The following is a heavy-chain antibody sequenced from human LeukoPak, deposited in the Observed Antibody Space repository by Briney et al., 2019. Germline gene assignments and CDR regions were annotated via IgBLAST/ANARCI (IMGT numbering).Heavy chain of an antibody. D-gene: IGHD2/OR15-2a*01. Sequence: ASVKVSCKSSGFTFTDHYIHWVRQAPGQGLEWMGYIGPHSTFTSSPQEFQGRVTMTRDTSMTTAYMELTRRTSDDTAVYYCVREGEGPLSKDFDYWGQGTLVTVSS. V-gene: IGHV1-2*02. CDR1: GFTFTDHY. CDR3: VREGEGPLSKDFDY. J-gene: IGHJ4*02. CDR2: IGPHSTFT.